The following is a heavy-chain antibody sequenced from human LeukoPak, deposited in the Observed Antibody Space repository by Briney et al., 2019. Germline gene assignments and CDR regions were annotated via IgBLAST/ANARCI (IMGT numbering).Heavy chain of an antibody. V-gene: IGHV1-69*04. CDR1: GGTFSSYA. CDR2: IIPILGIA. Sequence: VASVKVSCKASGGTFSSYAISCVRQAPGQGLEWMGSIIPILGIANYAQKFQGRVTITTDESTSTAYMELSSLRSEDTAVYYCARVVSSSGREYYFDYWGQGTLVTVSS. J-gene: IGHJ4*02. D-gene: IGHD6-6*01. CDR3: ARVVSSSGREYYFDY.